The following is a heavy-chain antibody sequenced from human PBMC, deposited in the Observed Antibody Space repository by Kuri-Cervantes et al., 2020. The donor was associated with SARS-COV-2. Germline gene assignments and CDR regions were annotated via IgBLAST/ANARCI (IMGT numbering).Heavy chain of an antibody. CDR1: GYTFTSYG. CDR3: AREEYSSSYLVKPRIFDY. Sequence: ASVKVSCKASGYTFTSYGISWVRQAPGQGLEWMGWISAYNGSTSYAQKFQGRVTMARDTSTSTVYMELSSLRSEDQAVYCCAREEYSSSYLVKPRIFDYWGQGTLVTVSS. J-gene: IGHJ4*02. CDR2: ISAYNGST. V-gene: IGHV1-18*01. D-gene: IGHD6-6*01.